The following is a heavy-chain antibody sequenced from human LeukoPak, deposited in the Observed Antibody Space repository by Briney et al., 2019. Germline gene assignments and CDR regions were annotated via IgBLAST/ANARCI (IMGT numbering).Heavy chain of an antibody. J-gene: IGHJ3*02. CDR3: ASARAGDAFDI. CDR2: IYYTGST. V-gene: IGHV4-59*01. CDR1: GGSISTYY. Sequence: SETLSLTCTVSGGSISTYYWSWIRQPPGKGLGWIGYIYYTGSTNYNPSLKSRVTISVDTSKNQFSLKLSSVTAADTAVYYCASARAGDAFDIWGQGTMVTVSS. D-gene: IGHD3-10*01.